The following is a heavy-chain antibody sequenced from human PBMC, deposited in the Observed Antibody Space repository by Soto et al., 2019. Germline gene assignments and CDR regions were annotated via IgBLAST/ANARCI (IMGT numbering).Heavy chain of an antibody. V-gene: IGHV4-59*01. CDR3: ARDLGSGSYPNWFDP. CDR1: GGSISSYY. Sequence: PSETLSLTCTVSGGSISSYYWSWIRQPPGKGLEWIGYIYYSGSTNYNPSLKSRVTISVDTSKNQSSLKLSSVTAADTAVYYCARDLGSGSYPNWFDPWGQGTLVTVS. D-gene: IGHD3-10*01. J-gene: IGHJ5*02. CDR2: IYYSGST.